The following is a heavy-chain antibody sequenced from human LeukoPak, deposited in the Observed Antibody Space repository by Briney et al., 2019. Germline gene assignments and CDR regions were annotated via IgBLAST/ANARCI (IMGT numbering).Heavy chain of an antibody. J-gene: IGHJ5*02. CDR3: ARRNIVVVLDAVGLTFDP. CDR2: MNPNSGET. D-gene: IGHD2-2*01. Sequence: GASVKVSCEASGYTFTAYNINWVRQATGQGLEWMGWMNPNSGETGYAQKFQGRVTMTRDTSTSTAYMELSSLRPEDTAVYYCARRNIVVVLDAVGLTFDPWGQGTLVTVSS. V-gene: IGHV1-8*01. CDR1: GYTFTAYN.